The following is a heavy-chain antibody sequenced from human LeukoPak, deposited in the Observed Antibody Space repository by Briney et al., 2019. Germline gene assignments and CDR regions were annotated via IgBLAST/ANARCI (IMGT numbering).Heavy chain of an antibody. CDR1: GGSISSGGYY. Sequence: SQTLSLTCTVSGGSISSGGYYWSWIRQPPGKGLEWIGYIYYSGSTYYNPSLKSRVTISLDTSKNQFSLKLSSVTAADTAVYYCARGDAYYFDYWGQGTLVTVSS. J-gene: IGHJ4*02. CDR3: ARGDAYYFDY. CDR2: IYYSGST. V-gene: IGHV4-31*03.